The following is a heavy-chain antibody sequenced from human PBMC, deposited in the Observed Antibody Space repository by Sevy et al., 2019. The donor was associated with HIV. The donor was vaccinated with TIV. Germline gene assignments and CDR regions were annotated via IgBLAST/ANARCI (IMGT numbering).Heavy chain of an antibody. CDR1: GFTFDDYA. J-gene: IGHJ3*02. V-gene: IGHV3-20*01. D-gene: IGHD3-22*01. CDR2: INWKTDNA. CDR3: ARNTYYLDSTGFGAFDI. Sequence: GGSLRLSCAASGFTFDDYAMSWVRQAPGKGLEWVSAINWKTDNAGYADSVKGRFTISRDNAKRSLYQQMNSLRHEDTALYHCARNTYYLDSTGFGAFDIWGQGIMVTVSS.